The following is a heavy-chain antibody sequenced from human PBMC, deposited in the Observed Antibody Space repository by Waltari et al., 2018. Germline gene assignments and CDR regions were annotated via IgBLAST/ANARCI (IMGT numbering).Heavy chain of an antibody. D-gene: IGHD6-6*01. Sequence: EVQLVESGGGLVQPGGSLTLSCAASGFSFTSHAMSRVRQAPGKGLEWVSAINYSGGGTHYADSVKGRFTISRDNSKNTLYLQMNSLRAEDTAIYYCAKREYGNTINYWGQGTLVTVSS. J-gene: IGHJ4*02. CDR2: INYSGGGT. CDR1: GFSFTSHA. V-gene: IGHV3-23*04. CDR3: AKREYGNTINY.